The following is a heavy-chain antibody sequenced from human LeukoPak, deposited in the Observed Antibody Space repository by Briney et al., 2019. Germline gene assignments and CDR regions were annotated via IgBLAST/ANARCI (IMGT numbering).Heavy chain of an antibody. CDR3: ATTSGFWSGGGGI. CDR1: GYTFTGYY. Sequence: ASVKVSCKASGYTFTGYYMHWVRQAPGQGLEWMGRINPNSGGTNYAQKFQGRVTVTRDTSITTAYMDLSRLTYDDTAIYYCATTSGFWSGGGGIWGQGTLVTVSS. J-gene: IGHJ4*02. D-gene: IGHD3-3*01. V-gene: IGHV1-2*06. CDR2: INPNSGGT.